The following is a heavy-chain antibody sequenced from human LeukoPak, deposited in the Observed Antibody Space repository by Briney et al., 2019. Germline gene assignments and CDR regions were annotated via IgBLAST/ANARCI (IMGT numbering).Heavy chain of an antibody. D-gene: IGHD2-2*01. CDR3: ARGPYCSSTSCYYDAFDI. V-gene: IGHV4-34*01. J-gene: IGHJ3*02. Sequence: ASETLSLTCAVYGGSFSGYYWSWIRQPPGKGLEWIGEINHSGSTNYNPSLKSRVTISVDTSKHQFSLKLSSVTAADTAVYYCARGPYCSSTSCYYDAFDIWGQGTMVTVSS. CDR1: GGSFSGYY. CDR2: INHSGST.